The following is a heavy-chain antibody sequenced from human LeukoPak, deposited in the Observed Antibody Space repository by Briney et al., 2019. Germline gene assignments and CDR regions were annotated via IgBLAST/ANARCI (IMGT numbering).Heavy chain of an antibody. CDR1: GFTFSSYA. CDR2: ITSNGGTT. J-gene: IGHJ3*02. Sequence: PGGSLRLSCGASGFTFSSYAMSWVRQAPGKGLEWVSAITSNGGTTYYADSVKGRFTISIDNSKNTLYLQMNSLRDEDTAVFYCAKDRLTIDAFDIWGQGTVVTVSS. V-gene: IGHV3-23*01. D-gene: IGHD1-14*01. CDR3: AKDRLTIDAFDI.